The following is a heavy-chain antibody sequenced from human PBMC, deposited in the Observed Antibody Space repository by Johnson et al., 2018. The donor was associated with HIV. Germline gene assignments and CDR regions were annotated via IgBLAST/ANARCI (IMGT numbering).Heavy chain of an antibody. Sequence: VQLVESGGGVVRPGGSLRLSCAASGLTFDTYGMTWVRQSPGKGLEWVSVITFNGGGTGYADFVKGRFTISRDNAKNSLYLQMNSLRAEDTALYYCAREPQLDTRSNSVALDVWGQGTMVTVSS. CDR3: AREPQLDTRSNSVALDV. CDR2: ITFNGGGT. J-gene: IGHJ3*01. V-gene: IGHV3-20*04. CDR1: GLTFDTYG. D-gene: IGHD1-26*01.